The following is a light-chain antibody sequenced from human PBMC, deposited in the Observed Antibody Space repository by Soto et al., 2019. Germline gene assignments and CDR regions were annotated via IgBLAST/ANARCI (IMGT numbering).Light chain of an antibody. CDR1: QSISSW. Sequence: DIQMTQSPSPLSASVGDRVTITCRASQSISSWLAWYQQKPGTAPKLLIYKASTLQSGVPSRFSGSGSGTEFTLTISSLQPDDSATYYCQQYKDNWTFGQGTKV. V-gene: IGKV1-5*03. CDR2: KAS. J-gene: IGKJ1*01. CDR3: QQYKDNWT.